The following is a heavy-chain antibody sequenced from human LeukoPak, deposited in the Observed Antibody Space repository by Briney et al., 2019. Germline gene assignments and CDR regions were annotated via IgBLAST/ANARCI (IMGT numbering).Heavy chain of an antibody. J-gene: IGHJ4*02. D-gene: IGHD6-13*01. Sequence: GGSLRLSCAASGFTFSDYYMSWIRQARGKGLEWVSYISSSGSTVYYAGSVKGRFTISRDNAQNSLYLQMNSLRTEDTAVYYCAREHSSSWADYWGPGTLVTVSS. V-gene: IGHV3-11*01. CDR1: GFTFSDYY. CDR2: ISSSGSTV. CDR3: AREHSSSWADY.